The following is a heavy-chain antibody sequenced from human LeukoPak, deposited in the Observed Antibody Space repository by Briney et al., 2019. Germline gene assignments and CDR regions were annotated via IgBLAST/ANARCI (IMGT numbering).Heavy chain of an antibody. V-gene: IGHV1-2*02. Sequence: ASVKVSCKASGYTFTGYYMHWVRQAPGQGLEWMGWINPNSGSTKYVQKFQGRVTMTRDTSISTAYMELSRLRSDDSAVFYCARQADNNWFDYWGQGTLVTVSS. CDR3: ARQADNNWFDY. J-gene: IGHJ5*01. CDR1: GYTFTGYY. CDR2: INPNSGST. D-gene: IGHD2-15*01.